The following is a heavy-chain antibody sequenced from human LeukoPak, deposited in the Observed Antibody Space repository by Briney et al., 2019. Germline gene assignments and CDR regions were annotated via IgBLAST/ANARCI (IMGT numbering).Heavy chain of an antibody. CDR1: GGSFSGYY. CDR3: ARGVIAVAGKPYYFDY. V-gene: IGHV4-34*01. CDR2: INHSGST. J-gene: IGHJ4*02. Sequence: PSETLSLTCAVYGGSFSGYYWSWIRQPPGKGLEWIGEINHSGSTNYNPSLKSRVIISVDTSKNQFSLKLSSATAADTAVYYCARGVIAVAGKPYYFDYWGQGTLVTISS. D-gene: IGHD6-19*01.